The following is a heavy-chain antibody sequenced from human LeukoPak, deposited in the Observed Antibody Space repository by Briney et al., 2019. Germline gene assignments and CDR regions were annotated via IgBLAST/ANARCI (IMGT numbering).Heavy chain of an antibody. D-gene: IGHD6-19*01. CDR2: ISSSGSTI. CDR1: GFTFSSYS. Sequence: GGSLRLSCAASGFTFSSYSMTWVRQAPGKGLEWVSSISSSGSTIYYADSVKGRFTISRDNAKNSLYLQMNSLRAEDTAVYYCARSGIAVAGRAFDYWGQGTLVTVSS. J-gene: IGHJ4*02. CDR3: ARSGIAVAGRAFDY. V-gene: IGHV3-21*04.